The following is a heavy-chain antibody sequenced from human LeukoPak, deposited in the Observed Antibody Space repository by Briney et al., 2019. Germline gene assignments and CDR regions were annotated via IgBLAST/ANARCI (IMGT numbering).Heavy chain of an antibody. CDR2: INPNSGGT. Sequence: ASVKVSCKASGYTFTGYYMHWVRQAPGQGLEWMGWINPNSGGTNYAQKFQGRVTMTRDTSISTAYMELSRLRSDDTAVYYCASRRGRYSYGHLLMDVWGQGTTVTVSS. CDR1: GYTFTGYY. V-gene: IGHV1-2*02. D-gene: IGHD5-18*01. CDR3: ASRRGRYSYGHLLMDV. J-gene: IGHJ6*02.